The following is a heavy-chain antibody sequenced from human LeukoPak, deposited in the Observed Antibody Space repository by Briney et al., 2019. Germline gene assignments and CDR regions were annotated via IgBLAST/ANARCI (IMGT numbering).Heavy chain of an antibody. CDR2: ISVSGGVR. Sequence: GGSLRLSCVASGYPFSSYSMNWIRQAPGKGLEWVSYISVSGGVRSYADSVEGRFAISRDNAKNSLHLQMNSLRVEDTAMYYCARWRDQQSEYDLWGQGTLATVSS. CDR3: ARWRDQQSEYDL. V-gene: IGHV3-21*05. D-gene: IGHD2/OR15-2a*01. J-gene: IGHJ5*02. CDR1: GYPFSSYS.